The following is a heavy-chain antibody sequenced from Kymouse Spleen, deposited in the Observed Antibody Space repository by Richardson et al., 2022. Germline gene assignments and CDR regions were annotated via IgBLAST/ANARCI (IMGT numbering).Heavy chain of an antibody. CDR1: GFTFSSYG. Sequence: QVQLVESGGGVVQPGRSLRLSCAASGFTFSSYGMHWVRQAPGKGLEWVAVIWYDGSNKYYADSVKGRFTISRDNSKNTLYLQMNSLRAEDTAVYYCAREKTVLRYFDWLFDYWGQGTLVTVSS. CDR2: IWYDGSNK. J-gene: IGHJ4*02. D-gene: IGHD3-9*01. V-gene: IGHV3-33*01. CDR3: AREKTVLRYFDWLFDY.